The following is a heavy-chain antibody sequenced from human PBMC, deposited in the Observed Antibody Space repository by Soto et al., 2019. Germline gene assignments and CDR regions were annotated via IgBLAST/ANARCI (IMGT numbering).Heavy chain of an antibody. J-gene: IGHJ6*02. CDR1: GGSISSGGFS. V-gene: IGHV4-30-2*01. CDR3: ARHSEGFREYYYYGMDV. Sequence: SETLSLTCAVSGGSISSGGFSWSWIRQPPGKGLEWIGYMYHSGSTYYNPSLKSRVTISIDRSKNQFSLKLSSVTAADTAVYYCARHSEGFREYYYYGMDVWGQGTTVTVSS. D-gene: IGHD2-21*01. CDR2: MYHSGST.